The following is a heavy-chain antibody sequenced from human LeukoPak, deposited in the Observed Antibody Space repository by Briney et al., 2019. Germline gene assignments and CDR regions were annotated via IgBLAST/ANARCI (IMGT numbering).Heavy chain of an antibody. CDR2: ISSSGSTI. V-gene: IGHV3-48*03. CDR1: GFTFSSYE. CDR3: ARLGGALADYGGNSGL. D-gene: IGHD4-23*01. Sequence: GGSLRLSCAASGFTFSSYEMNWVRQAPGKGLEWVSYISSSGSTIYYADSVKGRFTISRDNAKNSLYLQMNSLRAEDTAVYYCARLGGALADYGGNSGLWGQGTLVTVSS. J-gene: IGHJ4*02.